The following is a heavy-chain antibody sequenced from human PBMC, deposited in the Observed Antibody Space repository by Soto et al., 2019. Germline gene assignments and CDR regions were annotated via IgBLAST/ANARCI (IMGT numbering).Heavy chain of an antibody. D-gene: IGHD6-6*01. Sequence: GGSLRLSCAASGFTFSSYAMSWVRQAPGKGLEWVSAISGSGGSTYYADSVKGRFTISRDNSKNTLYLQMNSLRAEDTAVYYCAKDPLLLLIAAQVENAFDIWGQGTMVTVSS. J-gene: IGHJ3*02. V-gene: IGHV3-23*01. CDR3: AKDPLLLLIAAQVENAFDI. CDR2: ISGSGGST. CDR1: GFTFSSYA.